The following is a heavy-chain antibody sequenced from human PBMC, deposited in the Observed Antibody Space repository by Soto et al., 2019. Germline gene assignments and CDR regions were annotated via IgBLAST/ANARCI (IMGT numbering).Heavy chain of an antibody. Sequence: QVQLVESGGGVVQPGRSLRLSCAASGFTFSSYGMHWVRQAPGKGLEWVAVIWYDGSNKYYADSVKGRFTISRDNSKNALYLQMNSLRAEATAVYYCARDVGEYGDYAWVYWGQGSLVTVAS. D-gene: IGHD4-17*01. J-gene: IGHJ4*02. CDR3: ARDVGEYGDYAWVY. CDR1: GFTFSSYG. CDR2: IWYDGSNK. V-gene: IGHV3-33*01.